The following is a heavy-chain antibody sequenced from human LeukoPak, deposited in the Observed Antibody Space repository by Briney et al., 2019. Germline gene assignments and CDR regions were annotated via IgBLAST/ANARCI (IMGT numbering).Heavy chain of an antibody. CDR2: ISAYNGNT. D-gene: IGHD2-15*01. CDR3: ARDLYCSGGSCYFDY. Sequence: GASVTVSCKASGYTFTSYAMHWVRQAPGQRLEWMGWISAYNGNTNYAQKLQGRVTMTTDTSTSTAYMELRSLRSDDTAVYYCARDLYCSGGSCYFDYWGQGTLVTVSS. V-gene: IGHV1-18*01. CDR1: GYTFTSYA. J-gene: IGHJ4*02.